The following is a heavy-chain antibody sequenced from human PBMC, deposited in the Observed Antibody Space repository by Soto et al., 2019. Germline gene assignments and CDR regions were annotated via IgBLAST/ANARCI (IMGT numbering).Heavy chain of an antibody. CDR3: ARILITMVRGVTLYYYYYGMDV. CDR1: GGSFSGYY. Sequence: SETLSLTCAVYGGSFSGYYWSWIRQPPGKGLEWIGEINHSGSTNYNPSLKSRVTISVDTSKNQFSLKLSSVTAADTAVYYCARILITMVRGVTLYYYYYGMDVWGQGTTVTVSS. J-gene: IGHJ6*02. CDR2: INHSGST. D-gene: IGHD3-10*01. V-gene: IGHV4-34*01.